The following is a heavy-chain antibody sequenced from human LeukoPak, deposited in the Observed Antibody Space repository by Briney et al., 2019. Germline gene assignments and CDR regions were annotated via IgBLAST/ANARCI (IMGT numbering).Heavy chain of an antibody. CDR2: INPNSGGT. Sequence: VASVRVSSRASGYTFTVYYMHCVRQAPGQGREWMGWINPNSGGTNYAQKFQGRVTMTRDTSISTAYMELSRLGSDDTAVYYCARGAVPVFYYYMDVWGKGTTVTVSS. D-gene: IGHD2-2*01. CDR3: ARGAVPVFYYYMDV. CDR1: GYTFTVYY. J-gene: IGHJ6*03. V-gene: IGHV1-2*02.